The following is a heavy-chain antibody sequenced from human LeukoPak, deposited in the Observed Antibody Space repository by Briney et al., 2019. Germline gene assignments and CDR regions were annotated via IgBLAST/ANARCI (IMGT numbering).Heavy chain of an antibody. V-gene: IGHV3-74*01. CDR3: ARDFGGGPGDY. J-gene: IGHJ4*02. CDR2: INSDGSST. Sequence: PGGSLRLSCAASGFTFSSYWMHWVRQAPGQGLVWVSRINSDGSSTNYADSVKGRFTISRDNAKNTLYLQMNSLRAEDTAVYYCARDFGGGPGDYWGQGTLVTVSS. D-gene: IGHD1-1*01. CDR1: GFTFSSYW.